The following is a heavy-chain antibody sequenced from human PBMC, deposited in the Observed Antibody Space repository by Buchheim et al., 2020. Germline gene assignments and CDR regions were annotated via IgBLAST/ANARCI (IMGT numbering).Heavy chain of an antibody. CDR1: GFTFSSYE. CDR2: ISSSGSTI. V-gene: IGHV3-48*03. D-gene: IGHD2-2*02. J-gene: IGHJ5*02. Sequence: EVQLVESGGGLVQPGGSLRLSCAASGFTFSSYEMNWVRQAPGKGLEWVSYISSSGSTIYYADSVKGRFTISRDNAKNSLYLQMNSLRAEDTAVYYCAGTRYCSSTSCYTENWFDPWGQGTL. CDR3: AGTRYCSSTSCYTENWFDP.